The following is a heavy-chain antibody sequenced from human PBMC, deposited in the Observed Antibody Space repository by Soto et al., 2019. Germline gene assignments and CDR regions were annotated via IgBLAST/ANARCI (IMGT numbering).Heavy chain of an antibody. Sequence: SETLSLPCSVSGGSINSSSYFWGWVRQPPGKGLEWIGSIYYSGSTYYNPSLRSRVTISVDTSKSQFSLKLSSVTAADTAVFYCARHYSSGSRNWFDPWGQGTLVTVSS. CDR1: GGSINSSSYF. CDR3: ARHYSSGSRNWFDP. D-gene: IGHD6-19*01. CDR2: IYYSGST. J-gene: IGHJ5*02. V-gene: IGHV4-39*01.